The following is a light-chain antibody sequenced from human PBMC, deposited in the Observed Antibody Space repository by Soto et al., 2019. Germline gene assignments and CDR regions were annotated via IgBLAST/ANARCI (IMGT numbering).Light chain of an antibody. Sequence: AVQVTQTPSSLSASVGDTVTITCRASEDISFGVAWYQQKSGRAPRLLIYTSSNRQSGVPSRFSGSASGTEFRPTISGLLPDVLAVYYYLQDNSSPLTFGQGTK. V-gene: IGKV1-6*01. CDR3: LQDNSSPLT. CDR1: EDISFG. J-gene: IGKJ1*01. CDR2: TSS.